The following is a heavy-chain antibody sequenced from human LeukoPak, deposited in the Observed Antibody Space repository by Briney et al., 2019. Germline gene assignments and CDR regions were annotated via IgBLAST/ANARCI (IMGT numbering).Heavy chain of an antibody. CDR2: MYYSGST. CDR3: ARVSMIVVARGYYFDY. CDR1: GGSTTGYD. J-gene: IGHJ4*02. V-gene: IGHV4-59*12. Sequence: SETLSLTCTVSGGSTTGYDWSWIRQPPGKGLEWIGCMYYSGSTNYNPSLKSRVTISVDTSKNQFSLKLSSVTAADTAVYYCARVSMIVVARGYYFDYWGQGTLVTVSS. D-gene: IGHD3-22*01.